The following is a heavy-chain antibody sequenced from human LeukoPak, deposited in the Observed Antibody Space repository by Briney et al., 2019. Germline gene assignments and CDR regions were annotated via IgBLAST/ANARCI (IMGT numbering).Heavy chain of an antibody. J-gene: IGHJ4*02. D-gene: IGHD2-2*02. CDR1: GFTFSSYA. CDR2: ISGSGGST. Sequence: PGGSLRLSCAASGFTFSSYAMSWVRQAPGKGLEWVSAISGSGGSTYYADSVKGRFTISRDNSKNTLYLQMNSLRAEDTAVYYCAKEYCSSTSCYTGAFDYWGQGTLVTVSS. V-gene: IGHV3-23*01. CDR3: AKEYCSSTSCYTGAFDY.